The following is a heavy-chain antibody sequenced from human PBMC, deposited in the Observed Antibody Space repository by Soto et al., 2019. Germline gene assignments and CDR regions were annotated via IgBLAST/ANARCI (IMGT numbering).Heavy chain of an antibody. J-gene: IGHJ6*02. D-gene: IGHD3-16*01. Sequence: QVQLVQSGDEVKKPGASVKVSCKASGYIFVNYGIAWVRQAPGKGLEWMGWISPYTGNTHSATKIQGRLTMTTDTSTSTAYMELGSLTSDDTAVYYCVMVDNYVTPTPQDVWGQGTTVTVSS. CDR3: VMVDNYVTPTPQDV. CDR2: ISPYTGNT. V-gene: IGHV1-18*01. CDR1: GYIFVNYG.